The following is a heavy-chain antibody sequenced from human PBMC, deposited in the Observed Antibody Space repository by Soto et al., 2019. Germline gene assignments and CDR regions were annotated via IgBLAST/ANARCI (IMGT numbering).Heavy chain of an antibody. D-gene: IGHD3-10*01. Sequence: SETLSLTCTVSGGSITSGGYYWSWIRQHPGKGLEWLGYIYDSGSTFYNPSLKSRITLSVDTSKNQFSLKLSSVTVADTAVYFCARKQAGYFYGIDYWSQGTLVTVSS. J-gene: IGHJ4*02. V-gene: IGHV4-31*03. CDR1: GGSITSGGYY. CDR3: ARKQAGYFYGIDY. CDR2: IYDSGST.